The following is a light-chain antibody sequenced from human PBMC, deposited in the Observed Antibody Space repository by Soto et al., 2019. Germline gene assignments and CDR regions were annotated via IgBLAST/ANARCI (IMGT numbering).Light chain of an antibody. CDR2: GAS. J-gene: IGKJ2*01. V-gene: IGKV3-20*01. CDR1: QSGSSTY. CDR3: QQYGVSPIYT. Sequence: EIVLSQSPGTLSLSPGERATLSCRASQSGSSTYLAWYQQKPGQPPSLLIFGASNRAAGTPDRFSGSGSGTDFILTISRLEHQDFAVYYCQQYGVSPIYTFGQGTKLEIK.